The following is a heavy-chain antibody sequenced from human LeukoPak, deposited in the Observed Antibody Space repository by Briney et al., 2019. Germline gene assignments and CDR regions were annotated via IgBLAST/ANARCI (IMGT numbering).Heavy chain of an antibody. CDR2: INHSGST. D-gene: IGHD1-1*01. J-gene: IGHJ4*02. CDR3: AGGWKVGARSFDY. Sequence: QPSETLSLTCAVYGGSFSGYYWSWIRQPPGKGLEWIGEINHSGSTNYNPSLKSRVTISVDTSKNQFSLKLSSVTAADTAVYYCAGGWKVGARSFDYWGQGTLVTVSS. CDR1: GGSFSGYY. V-gene: IGHV4-34*01.